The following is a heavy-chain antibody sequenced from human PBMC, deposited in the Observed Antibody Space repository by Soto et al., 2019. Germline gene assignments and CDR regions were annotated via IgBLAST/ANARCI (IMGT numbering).Heavy chain of an antibody. Sequence: SEALPLTCTVSGGSATSGSYYWSWIRLPKGKGLEWIGYIYYSGNTNYNPSLKSRVTISLDTSKNQFSLKLKSVTAADTAVYYCARHMDTTANEGFDSWGQGALVTVSS. CDR1: GGSATSGSYY. CDR2: IYYSGNT. J-gene: IGHJ4*02. D-gene: IGHD1-1*01. CDR3: ARHMDTTANEGFDS. V-gene: IGHV4-61*01.